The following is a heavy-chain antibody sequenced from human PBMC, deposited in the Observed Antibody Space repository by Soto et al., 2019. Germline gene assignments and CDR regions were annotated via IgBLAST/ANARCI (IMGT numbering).Heavy chain of an antibody. CDR3: AHAGDFDLLSFDR. J-gene: IGHJ4*02. CDR2: IYWDDDK. V-gene: IGHV2-5*02. Sequence: ESGPPLVRPAQTLTLTCAFSGFSLTTTRMGVAWIRQPPGKALEWLALIYWDDDKRYSPSLKNRLTVSKETSTKRVVLTITNISPDDTGTYFCAHAGDFDLLSFDRWGPGTLVTVSS. CDR1: GFSLTTTRMG. D-gene: IGHD2-15*01.